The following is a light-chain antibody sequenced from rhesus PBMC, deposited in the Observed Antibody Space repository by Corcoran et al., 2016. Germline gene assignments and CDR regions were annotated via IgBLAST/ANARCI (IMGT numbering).Light chain of an antibody. CDR1: QGINSY. CDR2: DSS. CDR3: QQRNSYPWT. J-gene: IGKJ1*01. V-gene: IGKV1-38*01. Sequence: DIQLTQSPSSLSASVGDRVTITGLASQGINSYLAWYQQKSGKAPKLLIYDSSNLQSGVPSRFSGSGSGTEFTLTLSSLQPEDFATYYCQQRNSYPWTFGQGTKVEIK.